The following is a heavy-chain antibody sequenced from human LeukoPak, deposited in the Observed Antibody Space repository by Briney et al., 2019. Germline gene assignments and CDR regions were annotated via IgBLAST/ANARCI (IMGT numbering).Heavy chain of an antibody. CDR2: IWYDGSNK. J-gene: IGHJ4*02. CDR3: AKGGPWELPHLTPDY. CDR1: GFTFSSYG. V-gene: IGHV3-33*06. Sequence: GRSLRLSCAASGFTFSSYGMHWVRQAPGKGLEWVAVIWYDGSNKYYADSVKGRFTISRDNSKNTLYLQMNSLRAEDTAVYYCAKGGPWELPHLTPDYWGQGTLVTVSS. D-gene: IGHD1-26*01.